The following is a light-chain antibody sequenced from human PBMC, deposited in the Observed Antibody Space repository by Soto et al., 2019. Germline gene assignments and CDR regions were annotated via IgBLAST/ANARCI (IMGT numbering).Light chain of an antibody. CDR3: VSFTTSRSYV. CDR1: SSDVGGYNY. J-gene: IGLJ1*01. Sequence: QSVLTQPASVSGSPGQSITISCTGTSSDVGGYNYVSWYQHHPGKAPKLMIYEVSNRPSGVSNRFSGSKSGNTASLTISGLQAEDEADYYCVSFTTSRSYVFGTGTKLTVL. CDR2: EVS. V-gene: IGLV2-14*01.